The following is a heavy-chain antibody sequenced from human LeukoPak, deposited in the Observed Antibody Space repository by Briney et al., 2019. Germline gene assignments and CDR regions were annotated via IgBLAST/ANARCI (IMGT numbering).Heavy chain of an antibody. Sequence: GGSLRLSCVASGFTFNSYAMRWVRQAPGKGPEWVATVREDGNEEYYADSVKGRFTISRDNAENSLYLQMNSLRAEDTAMYYCARARYKYNDYWGQGTLVTVSS. J-gene: IGHJ4*02. CDR1: GFTFNSYA. D-gene: IGHD1-14*01. CDR2: VREDGNEE. V-gene: IGHV3-7*05. CDR3: ARARYKYNDY.